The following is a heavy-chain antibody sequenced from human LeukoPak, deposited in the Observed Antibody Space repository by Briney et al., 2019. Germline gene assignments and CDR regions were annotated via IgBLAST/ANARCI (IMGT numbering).Heavy chain of an antibody. Sequence: SETLSLTCTLPGASISSYYWSWIRHPPGKGLEWVGYIFYIGSPKYNTYLKSRVSITVDTSKNQSSLKLSSVTAADTAVYYCARNSPNWNEAVQANCFDPWGQGTMVTV. D-gene: IGHD1-1*01. CDR3: ARNSPNWNEAVQANCFDP. V-gene: IGHV4-59*08. CDR1: GASISSYY. J-gene: IGHJ5*02. CDR2: IFYIGSP.